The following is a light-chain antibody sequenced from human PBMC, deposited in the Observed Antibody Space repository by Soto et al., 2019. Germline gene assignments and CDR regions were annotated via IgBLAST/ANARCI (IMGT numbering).Light chain of an antibody. J-gene: IGKJ3*01. Sequence: EIMMTHSPVTLSVSPWEIATLSCRASQSVNSNLAWYQQKPGQAPRLLIYGASTRATGIPASFIGNGSGTEFTPTASSLQPEDFAVYYCQQYNNWPFTFGPGTKVDIK. CDR3: QQYNNWPFT. V-gene: IGKV3-15*01. CDR2: GAS. CDR1: QSVNSN.